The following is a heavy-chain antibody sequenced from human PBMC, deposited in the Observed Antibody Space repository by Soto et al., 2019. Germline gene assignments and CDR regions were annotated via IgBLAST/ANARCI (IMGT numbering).Heavy chain of an antibody. CDR2: IYRSGDT. J-gene: IGHJ6*02. Sequence: DVQLVESGGALVQPGGSLRLSCAASGFTVSDNYMNWVRQAPGKGLEWVSTIYRSGDTIYADSVKGRFTISRDNAKNTLYLQMNSLRAEVTAVSYCTRNHSMDVWGQGTTITVSS. CDR3: TRNHSMDV. V-gene: IGHV3-66*01. CDR1: GFTVSDNY.